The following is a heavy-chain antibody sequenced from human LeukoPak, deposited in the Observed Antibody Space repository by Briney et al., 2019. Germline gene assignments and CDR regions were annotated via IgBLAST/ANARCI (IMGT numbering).Heavy chain of an antibody. Sequence: SETLSLTRTVSGGSISSGSYYWSWIRQPAGKGLEWIGRIYTSGSTNYNPSLKSRVTISVDTSKNQFSLKLSSVTAADTAVYYCARAYYYYYMDVWGKGTTVTVSS. CDR2: IYTSGST. J-gene: IGHJ6*03. CDR3: ARAYYYYYMDV. CDR1: GGSISSGSYY. V-gene: IGHV4-61*02.